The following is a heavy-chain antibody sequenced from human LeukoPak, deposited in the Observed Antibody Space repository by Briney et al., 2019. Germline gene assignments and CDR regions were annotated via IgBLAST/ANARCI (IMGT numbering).Heavy chain of an antibody. CDR2: ISGSGGST. J-gene: IGHJ4*02. CDR3: AKGAAY. CDR1: GFTFSSYA. V-gene: IGHV3-23*01. Sequence: PGGSLRLSCAASGFTFSSYAMSWVRQAPWKGLEWVSAISGSGGSTYYADSVKGRFTIYRDNYKNTLDLQMKSLMAQDPAVYYCAKGAAYWGQGTLVTVSS. D-gene: IGHD2-15*01.